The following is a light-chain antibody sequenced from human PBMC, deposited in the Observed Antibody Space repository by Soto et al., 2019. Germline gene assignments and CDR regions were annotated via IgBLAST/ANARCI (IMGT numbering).Light chain of an antibody. J-gene: IGKJ4*01. CDR1: QSVSSSY. CDR2: DAS. Sequence: EIVLTQSPGTLSLSPGERATLSCRASQSVSSSYLAWYQQKPGQAPRLLIYDASNRATGIPARFSGSGSGTDFTLTINSLEPEDFAVYYCQQRSNWLTFGGGTKVDIK. V-gene: IGKV3D-20*02. CDR3: QQRSNWLT.